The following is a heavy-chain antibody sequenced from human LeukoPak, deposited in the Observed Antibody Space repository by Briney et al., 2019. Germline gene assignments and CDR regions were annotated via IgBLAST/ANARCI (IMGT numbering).Heavy chain of an antibody. V-gene: IGHV1-18*01. J-gene: IGHJ5*02. CDR3: ARTQQLVLRSPLDP. D-gene: IGHD6-13*01. Sequence: ASVKVSCKASGYTFTSYGISWVRQAPGQGLEWMGWISAYNGNTNYAQKLQGRVTMTTDTSTSTAYMELRSLRSDDTAVYYCARTQQLVLRSPLDPWGQGTLVTVSS. CDR2: ISAYNGNT. CDR1: GYTFTSYG.